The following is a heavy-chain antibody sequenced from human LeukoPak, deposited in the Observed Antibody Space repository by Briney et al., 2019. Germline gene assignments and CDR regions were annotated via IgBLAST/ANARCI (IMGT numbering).Heavy chain of an antibody. CDR1: GYTFTSYG. CDR2: ISAYNGNT. V-gene: IGHV1-18*01. Sequence: ASVKVSCKASGYTFTSYGISWVRQAPGQGLEWMDWISAYNGNTNCAQKLQGRVTMTTDTSTSTAYMELRSLRSDDTAVYYCAKAAAGSQHSYYYYYYLDVWGTGTTVTISS. CDR3: AKAAAGSQHSYYYYYYLDV. D-gene: IGHD6-13*01. J-gene: IGHJ6*03.